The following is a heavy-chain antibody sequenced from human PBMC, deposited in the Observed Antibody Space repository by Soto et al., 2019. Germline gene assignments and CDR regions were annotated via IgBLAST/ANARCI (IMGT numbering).Heavy chain of an antibody. V-gene: IGHV3-30*18. J-gene: IGHJ4*02. CDR1: GFTFSSYG. D-gene: IGHD6-19*01. Sequence: QVQLVESGGGMVQPGRSLRLSCTASGFTFSSYGIHWVRQAPGKGLEWVAVISSDGSNKYYTDSVKGRFTISRDNSNNTLFLQMNSLRAEDTAVYFCAKDGFGGAGQLWLVRFPDYWGQGPLVTVSS. CDR3: AKDGFGGAGQLWLVRFPDY. CDR2: ISSDGSNK.